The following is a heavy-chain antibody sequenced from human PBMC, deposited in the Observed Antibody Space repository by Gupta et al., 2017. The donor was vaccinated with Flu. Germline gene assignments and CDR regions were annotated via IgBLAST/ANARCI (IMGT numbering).Heavy chain of an antibody. CDR3: ARVPYSSSSFDY. J-gene: IGHJ4*02. Sequence: VRQAAGQGLEGMGWMNPNTGNTGYAQRFQGRVTLTKNTSTGTAYMELSGLRSDDTAVYYCARVPYSSSSFDYWGQGSLVTVSS. D-gene: IGHD6-6*01. V-gene: IGHV1-8*01. CDR2: MNPNTGNT.